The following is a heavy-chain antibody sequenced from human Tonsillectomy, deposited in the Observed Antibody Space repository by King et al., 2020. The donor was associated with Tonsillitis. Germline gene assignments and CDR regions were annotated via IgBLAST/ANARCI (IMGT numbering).Heavy chain of an antibody. V-gene: IGHV3-9*01. D-gene: IGHD3-16*01. Sequence: VQLVESGGGFVQPGRSLRLSCAASGFTFDDYAMHWVRQAPGKGLEWVSSISWNSGNIGYADSVKGRFTISRDNAKNSLYLQMNSLRAEDTALYYCVKDGCRGIYVEFFQHWGQGPLVTVSS. CDR2: ISWNSGNI. CDR3: VKDGCRGIYVEFFQH. J-gene: IGHJ1*01. CDR1: GFTFDDYA.